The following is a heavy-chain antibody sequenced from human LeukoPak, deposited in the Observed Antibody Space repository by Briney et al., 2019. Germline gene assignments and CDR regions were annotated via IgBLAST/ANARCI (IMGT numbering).Heavy chain of an antibody. D-gene: IGHD3-9*01. J-gene: IGHJ6*03. CDR3: AKGKAAHYHSVTDEYYYYLDV. Sequence: SETLSLTCVVEGYYFSGFYWTWIRQAPGKGLEWIGEISYSGSTKYNPSLKSRVTIEVDTSKKQISLNLSSVTAADTAVYYRAKGKAAHYHSVTDEYYYYLDVWGKGTTVIVSS. CDR1: GYYFSGFY. CDR2: ISYSGST. V-gene: IGHV4-34*01.